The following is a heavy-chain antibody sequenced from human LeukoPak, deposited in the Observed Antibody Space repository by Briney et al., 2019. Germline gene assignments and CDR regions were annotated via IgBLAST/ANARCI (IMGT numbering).Heavy chain of an antibody. V-gene: IGHV1-2*02. Sequence: WASVKVSCKASGYTFTGYYMHWVRQAPGPGLEWMGWINPNSGGTNYAQKFQGRVTMTRDTSISTAYMELSRLRSDDTAVYYCARDGTPIYSSGWVYMDVWGKGTTVTISS. J-gene: IGHJ6*04. D-gene: IGHD6-25*01. CDR2: INPNSGGT. CDR1: GYTFTGYY. CDR3: ARDGTPIYSSGWVYMDV.